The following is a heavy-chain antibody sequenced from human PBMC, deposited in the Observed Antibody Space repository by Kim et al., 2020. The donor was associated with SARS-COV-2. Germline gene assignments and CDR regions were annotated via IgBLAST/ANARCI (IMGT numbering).Heavy chain of an antibody. CDR1: GFTFRSYA. D-gene: IGHD4-4*01. Sequence: GGSLRLSCAASGFTFRSYALSWVRQAPGKGLEWVSGISGSGGDTYYADSVQGRFTISRDNSKNALNLEMNSLRAEDTALYYCAKVTTITAPFYDYWGQGTLVPVSS. J-gene: IGHJ4*02. CDR2: ISGSGGDT. CDR3: AKVTTITAPFYDY. V-gene: IGHV3-23*01.